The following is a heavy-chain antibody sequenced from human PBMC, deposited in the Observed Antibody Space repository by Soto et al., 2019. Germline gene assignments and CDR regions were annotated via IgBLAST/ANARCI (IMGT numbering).Heavy chain of an antibody. D-gene: IGHD3-22*01. Sequence: GWSLRLSSASCGLTLSIYAMISVRQVPGKGLEWVSTIGGSGGDTTYADFVRGRFTVSRDNSRNTLYLQMNSLRAEDTAIYYCAKDAPGSGWLSDYWGRGTLVTVSS. CDR2: IGGSGGDT. CDR1: GLTLSIYA. V-gene: IGHV3-23*01. J-gene: IGHJ4*02. CDR3: AKDAPGSGWLSDY.